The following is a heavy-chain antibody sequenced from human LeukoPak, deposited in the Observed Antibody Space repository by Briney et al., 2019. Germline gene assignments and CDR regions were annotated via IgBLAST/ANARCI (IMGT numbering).Heavy chain of an antibody. CDR3: ATEIGGVPY. D-gene: IGHD2-8*01. V-gene: IGHV1-2*07. CDR1: GYAFSGGY. J-gene: IGHJ4*02. CDR2: INPNNGDA. Sequence: ASVKVSCKTSGYAFSGGYDIYWVRQAPGQGLECMGWINPNNGDANYGHKFRGRVTMTRDTSISTAYMEVNVVTFDGTAVYYCATEIGGVPYWGQGTQLTVSS.